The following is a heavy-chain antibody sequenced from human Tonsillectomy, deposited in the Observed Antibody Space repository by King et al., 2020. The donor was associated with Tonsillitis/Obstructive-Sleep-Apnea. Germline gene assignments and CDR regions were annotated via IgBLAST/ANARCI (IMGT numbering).Heavy chain of an antibody. Sequence: VQLVESGGGLVQPGGSLRLACAASGFTFSSYAMSWVRQAPGKGLVWVSAISGSVVSTYYAYSWKGRFTISRDNSKNTLYLQMNSLRAEDTAVYYCAKVKAGYCSSTGCYSFDYWGQGTLVTVSS. CDR1: GFTFSSYA. V-gene: IGHV3-23*04. J-gene: IGHJ4*02. CDR2: ISGSVVST. CDR3: AKVKAGYCSSTGCYSFDY. D-gene: IGHD2-2*01.